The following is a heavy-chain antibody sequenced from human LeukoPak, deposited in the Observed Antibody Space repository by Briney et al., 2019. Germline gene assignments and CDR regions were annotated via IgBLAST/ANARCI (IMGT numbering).Heavy chain of an antibody. V-gene: IGHV3-30*04. CDR2: ISYDGSNE. D-gene: IGHD6-19*01. CDR1: GFTFRSFA. J-gene: IGHJ4*02. CDR3: ARAQVQGIVAVGLLGY. Sequence: PGRSLSLSCEASGFTFRSFAIHWVRQAPGKGLEWVALISYDGSNEYYADSVKGRFTISRDNSKNTVYLQMNSLRPEDTAVYYCARAQVQGIVAVGLLGYWGQGTLVTVSS.